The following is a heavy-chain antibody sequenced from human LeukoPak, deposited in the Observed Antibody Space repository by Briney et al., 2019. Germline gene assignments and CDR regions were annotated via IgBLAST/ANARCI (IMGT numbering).Heavy chain of an antibody. D-gene: IGHD5-18*01. CDR3: ARGNTAMVAYYFDY. V-gene: IGHV4-59*01. Sequence: SETLSLTCTVSGGSISSYYWSWIRQPPGKGLEWIGYIYYSGSTNYNPSLKSRVTISVDTSKNQFSLKLSSVTAADTAVYYCARGNTAMVAYYFDYWGQGTLVTLSS. J-gene: IGHJ4*02. CDR1: GGSISSYY. CDR2: IYYSGST.